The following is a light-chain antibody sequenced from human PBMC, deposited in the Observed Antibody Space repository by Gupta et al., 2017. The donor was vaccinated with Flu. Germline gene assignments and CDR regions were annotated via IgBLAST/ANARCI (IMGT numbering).Light chain of an antibody. J-gene: IGKJ1*01. CDR3: HHHGNSPWT. Sequence: VTLFLSTGESSGPSCWARQSVGSIDLDWYQQKPGQAPKLLIYDASRMATGVPARFSGSGSGTDFTLNISRVEPEDFAVYYCHHHGNSPWTFGQGTKV. V-gene: IGKV3-20*01. CDR2: DAS. CDR1: QSVGSID.